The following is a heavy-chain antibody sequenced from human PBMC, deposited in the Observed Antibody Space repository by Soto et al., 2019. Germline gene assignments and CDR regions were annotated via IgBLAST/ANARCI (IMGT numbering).Heavy chain of an antibody. V-gene: IGHV3-73*02. Sequence: EVQLVESGGGLVQTGGSLKLSCAASGFTCSGSAMHWVRQASGKGLEWVGHIRTKANRYATVYAASVKDRFTISRDDSKHTAYLQVHSLKTEDTAVYYCTSQNGDFWEYWGQGAMVTVSS. CDR2: IRTKANRYAT. CDR3: TSQNGDFWEY. J-gene: IGHJ4*02. CDR1: GFTCSGSA. D-gene: IGHD4-17*01.